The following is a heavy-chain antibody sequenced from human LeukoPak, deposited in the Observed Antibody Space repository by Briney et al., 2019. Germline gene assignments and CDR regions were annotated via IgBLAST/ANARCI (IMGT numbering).Heavy chain of an antibody. CDR2: IWYDGSNK. CDR1: GFTFSSYG. D-gene: IGHD1-26*01. J-gene: IGHJ6*02. Sequence: GGSLRLSCAASGFTFSSYGMHWVRQAPGKGLEWVAVIWYDGSNKYYADSVKGRFTISRDNSKNTLYLQMNSLRAEDTAVYYCARMGGGGYYYYGMDVWGQGATVTVSS. CDR3: ARMGGGGYYYYGMDV. V-gene: IGHV3-33*01.